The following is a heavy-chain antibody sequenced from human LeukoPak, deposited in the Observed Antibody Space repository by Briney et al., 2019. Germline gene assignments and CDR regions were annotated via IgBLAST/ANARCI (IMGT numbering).Heavy chain of an antibody. CDR2: ISVYNGHT. CDR1: GGTFSSYA. V-gene: IGHV1-18*01. D-gene: IGHD2-2*02. Sequence: ASAKVSCKASGGTFSSYAISWVRQAPGQGLEWMGWISVYNGHTNYAQKLQGRVTMTTDTSTSTAYMEVRSLRSDDTAVYYCARGGDPNCSSTSCYTYYGIDVWGQGTTVTVSS. CDR3: ARGGDPNCSSTSCYTYYGIDV. J-gene: IGHJ6*02.